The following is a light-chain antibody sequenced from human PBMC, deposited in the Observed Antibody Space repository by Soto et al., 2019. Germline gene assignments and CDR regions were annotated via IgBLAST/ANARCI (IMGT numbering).Light chain of an antibody. V-gene: IGKV3-15*01. CDR3: QQYNNFLT. J-gene: IGKJ3*01. CDR1: QSVSSN. CDR2: GAS. Sequence: EIVMTQSPATLSVSPGERATLSCRASQSVSSNLAWYQQKPGQAPRLLIYGASTSATGIPARFSGSGSGTEFTLTISSLQSEDFAVYYCQQYNNFLTFGPGTKVDIK.